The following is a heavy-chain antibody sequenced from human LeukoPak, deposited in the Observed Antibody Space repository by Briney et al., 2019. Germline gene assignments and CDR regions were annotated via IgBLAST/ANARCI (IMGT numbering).Heavy chain of an antibody. CDR1: GVSITSTNSY. J-gene: IGHJ4*02. Sequence: SETLSLTCTVSGVSITSTNSYWSWIRQPAGKGLESIVRIYTSATTNYNPSLKNRVTISVDPSKNQFSLKLSSVTAADTAVYYCEREPIDGYNSLDYWPQGPLVTVSS. D-gene: IGHD5-24*01. V-gene: IGHV4-61*02. CDR2: IYTSATT. CDR3: EREPIDGYNSLDY.